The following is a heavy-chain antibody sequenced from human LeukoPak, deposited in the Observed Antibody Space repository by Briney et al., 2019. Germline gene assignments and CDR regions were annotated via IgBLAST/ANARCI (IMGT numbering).Heavy chain of an antibody. V-gene: IGHV3-30-3*01. J-gene: IGHJ3*02. CDR2: ISYDGSNK. D-gene: IGHD2-2*01. CDR3: ARKGEYQLLSPDDAFDI. Sequence: GGSLRLSCAASGFTFSSYAMHWVRQAPGKGLEWVAVISYDGSNKYYADSVKGRFTISRDNSKNTLYLQMNSLRAEDTAVYYCARKGEYQLLSPDDAFDIWGQGTMVTVSS. CDR1: GFTFSSYA.